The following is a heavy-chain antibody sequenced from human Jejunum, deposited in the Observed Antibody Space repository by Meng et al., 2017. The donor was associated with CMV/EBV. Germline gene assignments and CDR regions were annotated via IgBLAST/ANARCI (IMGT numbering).Heavy chain of an antibody. CDR2: ISSDGSNK. V-gene: IGHV3-30*19. CDR3: ARPYNSVAFWNGYSYYLDY. Sequence: SYVMHWVRQAPGKGLEFVAVISSDGSNKYYAASVKGRFTISRDNSKNTLYLQLDSLRPEDTAVYYCARPYNSVAFWNGYSYYLDYWGQGVLVTVSS. D-gene: IGHD3-3*01. CDR1: SYV. J-gene: IGHJ4*02.